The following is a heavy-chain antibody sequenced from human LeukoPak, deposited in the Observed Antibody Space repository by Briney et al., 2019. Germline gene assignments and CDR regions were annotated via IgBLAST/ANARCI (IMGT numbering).Heavy chain of an antibody. CDR1: GYTFTGYY. D-gene: IGHD3-3*01. Sequence: ASVKVSCKASGYTFTGYYMNWVRQAPGQGLEWMGWINPNSGRTNYAQNFQGRVTMTRDPSISTAYMELNSLTSNDTAVYYCARGFTILAGNDYWGQGTLVTVSS. J-gene: IGHJ4*02. CDR3: ARGFTILAGNDY. V-gene: IGHV1-2*02. CDR2: INPNSGRT.